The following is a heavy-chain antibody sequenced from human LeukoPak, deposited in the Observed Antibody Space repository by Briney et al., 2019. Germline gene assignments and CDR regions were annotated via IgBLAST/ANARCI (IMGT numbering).Heavy chain of an antibody. CDR1: GFTVSSNY. CDR3: ARGLRGTHLYSDV. Sequence: GGSLRLSCAASGFTVSSNYMSWVRQAPGKGLEWVSVIYSNGNTFYTDSAKGRFTISRDNSQNTLYLQMNSLRAEDTAVYYCARGLRGTHLYSDVWGRGTLVTVSS. V-gene: IGHV3-53*01. D-gene: IGHD3-10*01. CDR2: IYSNGNT. J-gene: IGHJ2*01.